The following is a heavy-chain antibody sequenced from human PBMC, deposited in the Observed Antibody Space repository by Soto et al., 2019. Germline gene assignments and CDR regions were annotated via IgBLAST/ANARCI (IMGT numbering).Heavy chain of an antibody. Sequence: QVQLQESGPGLVKPSQTLSLTCTVSGGSISSGGYYWSWIRQHPGKGLEWIGYIYYSGSTYYNPSRRCRGPIAVYPSKNQFSLKLSSVTAADTAVYYWARVAVVVAATPVDYWGQGTLVTVSS. CDR3: ARVAVVVAATPVDY. CDR2: IYYSGST. CDR1: GGSISSGGYY. J-gene: IGHJ4*02. D-gene: IGHD2-15*01. V-gene: IGHV4-31*03.